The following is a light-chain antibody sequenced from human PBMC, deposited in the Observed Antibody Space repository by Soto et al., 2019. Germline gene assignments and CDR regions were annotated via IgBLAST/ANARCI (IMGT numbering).Light chain of an antibody. J-gene: IGKJ5*01. V-gene: IGKV3-11*01. CDR1: QSISSY. CDR2: GVS. CDR3: QQRSSWPIT. Sequence: VLTQSPATLSVSPGQRVTLSCRASQSISSYLAWYQQRPGQPPRLLIYGVSNRATGIPDRFSGSGSGTDFTLTISSLEPEDFAVYYCQQRSSWPITFGQGTRLVI.